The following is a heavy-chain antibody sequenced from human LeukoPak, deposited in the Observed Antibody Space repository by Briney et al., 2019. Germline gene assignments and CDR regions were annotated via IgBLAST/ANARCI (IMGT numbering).Heavy chain of an antibody. D-gene: IGHD2-2*01. CDR3: ARAKGAAARFDP. CDR1: GGSISSGGHS. CDR2: IYYSGST. J-gene: IGHJ5*02. Sequence: SETLSLTCAVSGGSISSGGHSWSWIRQPPGKGLEWIGYIYYSGSTNYNPSLKSRVTISVDTSKNQFSLKLSSVTAADTAVYYCARAKGAAARFDPWGQGTLVTVSS. V-gene: IGHV4-61*08.